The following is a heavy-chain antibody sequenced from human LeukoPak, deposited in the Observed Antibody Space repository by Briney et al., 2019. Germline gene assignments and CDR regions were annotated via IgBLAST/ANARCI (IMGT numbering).Heavy chain of an antibody. CDR3: ARPRPSMDV. V-gene: IGHV3-48*02. CDR2: ISSSGSII. CDR1: GFIVSINY. J-gene: IGHJ6*02. Sequence: PGGSLRLSCAASGFIVSINYMSWVRQAPGKGLEWVSYISSSGSIIYYADSVKGRFTISRDNAKNSLYLQMNSLRDEDTAVYYCARPRPSMDVWGQGTTVTVSS.